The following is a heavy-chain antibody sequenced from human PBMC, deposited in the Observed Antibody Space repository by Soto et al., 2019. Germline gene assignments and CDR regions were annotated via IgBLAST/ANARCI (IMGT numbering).Heavy chain of an antibody. V-gene: IGHV1-69*12. J-gene: IGHJ4*02. CDR2: IIPMFGTA. D-gene: IGHD5-18*01. Sequence: QVQLVQSGAEVKKPESSVKVSCKAPGGTFSTYAISWVRQAPGQGLEWMGGIIPMFGTANYAQRFQERVTITADESTNTVYMELSSLRSEDTAVYFCTSGIQLWLRRINNGYSGGGQGALVTGSS. CDR1: GGTFSTYA. CDR3: TSGIQLWLRRINNGYSG.